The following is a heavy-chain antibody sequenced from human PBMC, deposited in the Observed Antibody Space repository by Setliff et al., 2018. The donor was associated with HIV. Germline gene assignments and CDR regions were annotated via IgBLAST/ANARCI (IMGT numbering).Heavy chain of an antibody. CDR1: GYSISSGYY. Sequence: SETLSLTCTVSGYSISSGYYWGWIRQPPGKGLEWIGSIYHSGSAYYNPALKSRVTISVDTSKNQFSLNLSSVTAADTAFYYCASRVYYYDSSGYLREEGFDPWGQGTLVTVSS. V-gene: IGHV4-38-2*02. CDR3: ASRVYYYDSSGYLREEGFDP. J-gene: IGHJ5*02. D-gene: IGHD3-22*01. CDR2: IYHSGSA.